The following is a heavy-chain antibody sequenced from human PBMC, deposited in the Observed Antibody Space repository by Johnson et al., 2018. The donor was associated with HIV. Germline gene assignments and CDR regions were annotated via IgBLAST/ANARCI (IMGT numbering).Heavy chain of an antibody. CDR1: GFTVSNKY. Sequence: EQLVESGGGLVQPGGSLRLSCAASGFTVSNKYMSWVRQAPGKGPEWVSVIYSGGSTYYADSVKGRFTISRDNSKNTLYLQMNSLRVEDTAVYYCARDRGYWDAFDIWGQGTMVTVSS. CDR3: ARDRGYWDAFDI. D-gene: IGHD3-22*01. J-gene: IGHJ3*02. CDR2: IYSGGST. V-gene: IGHV3-66*01.